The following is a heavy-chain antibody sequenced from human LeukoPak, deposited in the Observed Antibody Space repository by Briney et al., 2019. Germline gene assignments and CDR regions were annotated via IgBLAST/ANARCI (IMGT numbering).Heavy chain of an antibody. Sequence: ASVKVSCKTSGYIFAGYHIHWVRQAPGQGLEWMGRINPNSGGTNYAQKFQGRATMTRDTSITTAYVELTRLRSDDTAVYYCAREKTDYYDNGGYHDPWGQGTLVTVSS. CDR2: INPNSGGT. CDR3: AREKTDYYDNGGYHDP. CDR1: GYIFAGYH. V-gene: IGHV1-2*06. J-gene: IGHJ5*02. D-gene: IGHD3-22*01.